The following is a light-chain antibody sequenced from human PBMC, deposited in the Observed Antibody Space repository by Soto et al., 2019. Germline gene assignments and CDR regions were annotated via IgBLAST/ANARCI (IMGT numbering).Light chain of an antibody. CDR2: EGS. CDR3: SSFTRSVTYV. Sequence: HSVLTQPASVSGSPGQSITISCTGTSSDVGSYNLVSWYQQHPGKAPKLMIYEGSKRPSGVSNRFSGSKSGNTASLTISGLQAEDEADYYCSSFTRSVTYVFGTGTKVTVL. V-gene: IGLV2-14*02. CDR1: SSDVGSYNL. J-gene: IGLJ1*01.